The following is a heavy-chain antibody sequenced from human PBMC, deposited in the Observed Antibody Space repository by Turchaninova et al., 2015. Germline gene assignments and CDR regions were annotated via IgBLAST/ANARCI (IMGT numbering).Heavy chain of an antibody. V-gene: IGHV4-38-2*01. J-gene: IGHJ4*02. Sequence: QVQLQESGPALVNPSETLSLTCDVSGYSISSGYYWGWIRPPPGKGLEWIGSIYYSGSTYSNPSLKSRGPISVDPSKNQFSLKLGSVTASDTAVYYCAIQRGYSNFRGDPFDYWGQGTLVPVSS. D-gene: IGHD5-12*01. CDR1: GYSISSGYY. CDR2: IYYSGST. CDR3: AIQRGYSNFRGDPFDY.